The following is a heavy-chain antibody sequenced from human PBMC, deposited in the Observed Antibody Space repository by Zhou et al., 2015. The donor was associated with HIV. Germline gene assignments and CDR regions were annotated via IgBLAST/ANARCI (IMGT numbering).Heavy chain of an antibody. V-gene: IGHV1-2*04. CDR1: GYTFTGYY. CDR3: ASGGRTYYYDTSGYYSLDY. Sequence: QVQLVQSGAEVKKPGASVKVSCKASGYTFTGYYIHWVRQAPGQGLEWMGWINPSSGGTNYAQKFQGWVTMTRDTSISTAYMELSRLRSDDTAVYYCASGGRTYYYDTSGYYSLDYWGQGTLVTVSS. J-gene: IGHJ4*02. CDR2: INPSSGGT. D-gene: IGHD3-22*01.